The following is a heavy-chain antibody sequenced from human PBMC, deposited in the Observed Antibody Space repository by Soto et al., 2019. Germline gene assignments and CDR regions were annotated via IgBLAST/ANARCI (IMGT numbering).Heavy chain of an antibody. V-gene: IGHV3-15*01. CDR2: INSNSDGGPT. CDR1: GFTFSNDW. J-gene: IGHJ5*02. Sequence: EVQLVESGEGLVKPGGSLRLSCAASGFTFSNDWVSWVRQAPGKGLEWVGRINSNSDGGPTDYAAPVKCRFTVSKDDSQKTVYPEMNSPKTEGTGVYYCSPDFCPGERGSWFEPWGQGNLGIGFS. CDR3: SPDFCPGERGSWFEP. D-gene: IGHD1-1*01.